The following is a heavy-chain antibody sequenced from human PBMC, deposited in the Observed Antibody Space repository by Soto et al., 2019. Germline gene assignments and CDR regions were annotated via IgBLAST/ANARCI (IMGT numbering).Heavy chain of an antibody. J-gene: IGHJ5*02. D-gene: IGHD5-18*01. CDR1: GFSLSTSGVG. CDR3: AHRLECIHLWFGWFDP. Sequence: QITLKESGPTLVKPTQTLTLTCTFSGFSLSTSGVGVGWIRQPPGKALEWLALIYWDDDKRYSPSLKSRLTITKDTSKTHVVLTITNMDPVDTATYSCAHRLECIHLWFGWFDPWGQGTLVTVSS. CDR2: IYWDDDK. V-gene: IGHV2-5*02.